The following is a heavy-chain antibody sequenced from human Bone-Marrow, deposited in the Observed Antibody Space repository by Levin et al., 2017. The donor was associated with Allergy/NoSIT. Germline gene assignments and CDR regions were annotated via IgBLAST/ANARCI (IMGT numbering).Heavy chain of an antibody. CDR1: GGSISSYY. V-gene: IGHV4-4*07. Sequence: PSETLSLTCTVSGGSISSYYWSWIRQPAGKGLEWIGRIYTSGSTNYNPSLKSRVTMSVDTSKNQFSLKLSSVTAADTAVYYCARVGPYCSSTSCPNTNSLNYYYYGMDVWAKGPRSPSP. CDR3: ARVGPYCSSTSCPNTNSLNYYYYGMDV. CDR2: IYTSGST. D-gene: IGHD2-2*01. J-gene: IGHJ6*02.